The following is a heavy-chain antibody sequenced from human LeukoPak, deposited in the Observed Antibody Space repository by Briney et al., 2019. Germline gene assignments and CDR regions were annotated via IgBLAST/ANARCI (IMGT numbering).Heavy chain of an antibody. CDR3: ARIGSYGSGYYHYYYMDV. CDR2: ISSGSSTI. D-gene: IGHD3-10*01. V-gene: IGHV3-11*04. CDR1: GFTFSEYY. Sequence: GGSLRLSCEASGFTFSEYYMAWIRQAPGKGLEWVAYISSGSSTIYYADSVKGRFTISRDNAKNSLYLQVNSLRADDTAVYYCARIGSYGSGYYHYYYMDVWGKGTTVTVSS. J-gene: IGHJ6*03.